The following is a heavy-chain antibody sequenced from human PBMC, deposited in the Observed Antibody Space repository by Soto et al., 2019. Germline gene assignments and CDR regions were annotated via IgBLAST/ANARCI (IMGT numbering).Heavy chain of an antibody. CDR2: ISYDGSNK. V-gene: IGHV3-30-3*01. J-gene: IGHJ6*02. Sequence: GGSLRLSCAASGFTFSSYAMHWVRQAPGKGLEWVAVISYDGSNKYYADSVKGRFTISRDNSKNTLYLQMNSLRAEDTAVYYCAREIPSDGITGTMMLELYGMDVWGQGTTVTVSS. D-gene: IGHD1-7*01. CDR1: GFTFSSYA. CDR3: AREIPSDGITGTMMLELYGMDV.